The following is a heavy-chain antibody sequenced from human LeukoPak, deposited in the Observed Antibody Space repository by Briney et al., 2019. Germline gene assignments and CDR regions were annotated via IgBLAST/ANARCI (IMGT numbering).Heavy chain of an antibody. Sequence: PWGSLRLSCAASGFTLSSYWMSWVRQAPGKGLDWVSAISGSGGSTYYADSVKGRFTISRDNSKNTLYLQMNSLRAEDTAVYYCGGFGELSNYYYMDVWGKGTTVTISS. CDR1: GFTLSSYW. CDR3: GGFGELSNYYYMDV. CDR2: ISGSGGST. J-gene: IGHJ6*03. D-gene: IGHD3-10*01. V-gene: IGHV3-23*01.